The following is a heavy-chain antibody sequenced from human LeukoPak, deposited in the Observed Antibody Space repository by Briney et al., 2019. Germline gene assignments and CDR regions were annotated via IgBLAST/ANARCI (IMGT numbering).Heavy chain of an antibody. CDR2: IYTSGST. V-gene: IGHV4-61*02. D-gene: IGHD5-18*01. CDR1: GGSISSGSYY. J-gene: IGHJ4*02. Sequence: SETLSLTCTVSGGSISSGSYYWSWIRQPAGKGLEWIGRIYTSGSTNYNPSLKSRVTISVDTSKNQFSLKLSSVTAADTAVYYCARDHYSYGYYLDYWGQGTLVTVSS. CDR3: ARDHYSYGYYLDY.